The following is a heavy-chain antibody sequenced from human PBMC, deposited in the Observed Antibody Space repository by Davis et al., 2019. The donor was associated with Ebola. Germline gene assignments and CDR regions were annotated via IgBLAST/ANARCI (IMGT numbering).Heavy chain of an antibody. CDR2: INPNSGVA. CDR1: GYSFTDYY. D-gene: IGHD1-26*01. J-gene: IGHJ3*02. CDR3: ARTSIVGTTTTASDI. V-gene: IGHV1-2*06. Sequence: ASVKVSCKASGYSFTDYYMHWVRRAPGQGLEWMGRINPNSGVANYAQKFQGRVTMTRDTSSSTAHMELRSLRSDDTAVYFCARTSIVGTTTTASDIWGQGTMVTVSS.